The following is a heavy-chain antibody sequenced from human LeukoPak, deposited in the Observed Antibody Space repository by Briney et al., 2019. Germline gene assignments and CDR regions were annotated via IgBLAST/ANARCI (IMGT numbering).Heavy chain of an antibody. CDR1: GGSISSYY. V-gene: IGHV4-34*01. CDR3: ARAGDSSGYSDY. D-gene: IGHD3-22*01. Sequence: SETLSLTCTVSGGSISSYYWSWIRQPPGKGLEWIGEINHSGSTNYNPSLKSRVTISVHTSKNQFSLKLSSVTAADTAVYYCARAGDSSGYSDYWGQGTLVTVSS. J-gene: IGHJ4*02. CDR2: INHSGST.